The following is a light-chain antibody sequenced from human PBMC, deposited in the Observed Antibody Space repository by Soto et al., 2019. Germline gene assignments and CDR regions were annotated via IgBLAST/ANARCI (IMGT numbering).Light chain of an antibody. Sequence: DIQLTQAPSILSASVGDRVTITCRATQSINGWLAWYQQKPGQAPNILIYKASTLESGVPSRFSGSGSGTEFTLPVSSLQPDDFATYYCQQYNSYSRTFGQGTKVDIK. CDR2: KAS. CDR1: QSINGW. CDR3: QQYNSYSRT. V-gene: IGKV1-5*03. J-gene: IGKJ1*01.